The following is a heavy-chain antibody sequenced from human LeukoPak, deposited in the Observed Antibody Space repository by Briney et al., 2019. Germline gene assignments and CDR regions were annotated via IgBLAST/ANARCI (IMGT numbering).Heavy chain of an antibody. CDR2: ISGIGATT. D-gene: IGHD3-10*02. Sequence: GGSLRLSGAASGCTFNDYAMSWGRQAPGKGLEWVSIISGIGATTFYADSVKGGVTVSRDKSTITLYLQMNSLRAEDTGVYYCARDGRIITLIGSRTQTDYWGQGTLVTVSS. V-gene: IGHV3-23*01. CDR1: GCTFNDYA. CDR3: ARDGRIITLIGSRTQTDY. J-gene: IGHJ4*02.